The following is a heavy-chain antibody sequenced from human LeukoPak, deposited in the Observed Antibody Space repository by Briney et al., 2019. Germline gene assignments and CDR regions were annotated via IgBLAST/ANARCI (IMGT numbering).Heavy chain of an antibody. CDR2: ISTSSSTI. Sequence: PGGSLRLSCAASGFSFSSYSMNWVRQAPGKGLEWVSYISTSSSTIYYADSVRGRFTISRDNAKNSLYLQMNGLRVEDTADYFCARVSAMGDFDCWGQGTLVTVSS. V-gene: IGHV3-48*01. D-gene: IGHD1-26*01. J-gene: IGHJ4*02. CDR3: ARVSAMGDFDC. CDR1: GFSFSSYS.